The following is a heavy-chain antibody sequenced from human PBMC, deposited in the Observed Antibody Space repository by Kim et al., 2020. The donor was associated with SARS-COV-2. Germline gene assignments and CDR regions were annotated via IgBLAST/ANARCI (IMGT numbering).Heavy chain of an antibody. V-gene: IGHV3-30*18. CDR1: GFTFSSYG. D-gene: IGHD3-16*01. J-gene: IGHJ3*02. CDR2: ISYDGSNK. CDR3: AKLFGDAFDI. Sequence: GGSLRLSCAASGFTFSSYGMHWVRQAPGKGLEWVAVISYDGSNKYYADSVKGRFTISRDNSKNTLYLQMNSLRAEDTAVYYCAKLFGDAFDIWGQGTMVTVSS.